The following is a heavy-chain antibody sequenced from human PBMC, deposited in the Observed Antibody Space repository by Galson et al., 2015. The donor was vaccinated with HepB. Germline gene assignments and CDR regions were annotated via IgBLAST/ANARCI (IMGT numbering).Heavy chain of an antibody. J-gene: IGHJ4*02. V-gene: IGHV3-30*02. CDR1: GFTFSSYG. CDR2: IRYDGSNK. D-gene: IGHD3-9*01. Sequence: LRLSCAASGFTFSSYGMHWVRQAPGKGLEWVAFIRYDGSNKYYADSVKGRFTISRDNSKNTLYLQMNSLRAEDTAVYYCAKEHHYDILTGYYTVHGSGPRYNYFDYWGQGTLVTVSS. CDR3: AKEHHYDILTGYYTVHGSGPRYNYFDY.